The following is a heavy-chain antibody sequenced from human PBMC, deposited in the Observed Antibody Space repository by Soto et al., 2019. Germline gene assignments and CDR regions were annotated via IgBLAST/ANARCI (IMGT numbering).Heavy chain of an antibody. V-gene: IGHV4-61*08. CDR2: IYYSGIT. J-gene: IGHJ3*02. D-gene: IGHD3-22*01. Sequence: SGPTLVNPTQTLTLTCAFSGFSLSTGGMCVSWIRQPPGKGLEWIGYIYYSGITNYNPSLKSRVTISVDTSKIQFSLKLSSVTAADTAVYYCARTYYYDSSGYYYDAFDIWGQGTMVTVSS. CDR3: ARTYYYDSSGYYYDAFDI. CDR1: GFSLSTGGMC.